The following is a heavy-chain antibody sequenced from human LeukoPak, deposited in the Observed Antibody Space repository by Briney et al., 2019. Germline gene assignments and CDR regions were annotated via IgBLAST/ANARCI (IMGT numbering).Heavy chain of an antibody. V-gene: IGHV3-23*01. CDR3: AKRDGYCSSTSCLYYYYMDV. J-gene: IGHJ6*03. CDR2: ISGSGGST. Sequence: GGSLRLSCAASGFTFSSYAMSWVRQAPGKGLEWVSGISGSGGSTYYADSVKGRFTISRDNSKNTLYLQMNSPRAEDTAVYYCAKRDGYCSSTSCLYYYYMDVWGKGTTVTVSS. D-gene: IGHD2-2*01. CDR1: GFTFSSYA.